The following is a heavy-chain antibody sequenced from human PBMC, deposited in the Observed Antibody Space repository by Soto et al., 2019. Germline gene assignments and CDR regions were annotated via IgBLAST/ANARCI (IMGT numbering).Heavy chain of an antibody. D-gene: IGHD2-2*01. Sequence: QVQLVESGGGLVKPGGSLRLSCAASGFTFSDYYMSWIRQAPGKGLEWVSYISSSGSTIYYADSVKGRFTISRDNAKNSRYLQRNSRRAEDPAVYYCARAPNTLGYCSSTSCDYGMDVWGQGTTVTVSS. J-gene: IGHJ6*02. CDR1: GFTFSDYY. V-gene: IGHV3-11*01. CDR3: ARAPNTLGYCSSTSCDYGMDV. CDR2: ISSSGSTI.